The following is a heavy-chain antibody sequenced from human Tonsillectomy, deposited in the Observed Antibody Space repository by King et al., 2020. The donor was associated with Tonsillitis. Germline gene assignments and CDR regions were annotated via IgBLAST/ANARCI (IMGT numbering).Heavy chain of an antibody. V-gene: IGHV1-2*02. J-gene: IGHJ3*02. CDR2: INPNSGGT. CDR3: ARDFIMANAFDI. D-gene: IGHD3-10*01. Sequence: VQLVQSGAEVKKPGASVKVSCKASGYSFTDYYLHRVRQAPGQGLEWMGWINPNSGGTKYAQKFQGRVTMTRDTSISTAYMELSRLRSDDTAVYYCARDFIMANAFDIWGQGTMITVSS. CDR1: GYSFTDYY.